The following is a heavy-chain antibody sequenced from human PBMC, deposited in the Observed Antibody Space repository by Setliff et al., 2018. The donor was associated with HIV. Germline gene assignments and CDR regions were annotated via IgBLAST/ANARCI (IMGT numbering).Heavy chain of an antibody. Sequence: SETLSLTCTVSGGSISSYYWSWIRQPAGKGLEWIGRIYTSGSTNYNPSLKSRVTISVDTSKNQFSLKLRSVTAADTAVYYCARTRTIAVAGPPPEWYFDLWGRGTLVTVSS. V-gene: IGHV4-4*07. CDR2: IYTSGST. CDR1: GGSISSYY. J-gene: IGHJ2*01. CDR3: ARTRTIAVAGPPPEWYFDL. D-gene: IGHD6-19*01.